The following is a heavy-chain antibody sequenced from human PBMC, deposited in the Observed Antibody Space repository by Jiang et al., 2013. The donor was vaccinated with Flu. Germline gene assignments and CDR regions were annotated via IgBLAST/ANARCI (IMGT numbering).Heavy chain of an antibody. CDR2: IYHSGGA. J-gene: IGHJ4*02. CDR1: GGSVSSDDYY. V-gene: IGHV4-39*01. CDR3: ARRRLWLGGYFDY. Sequence: LLKPSETLSLTCSVSGGSVSSDDYYWGWIRRPPGKGMEWIASIYHSGGAFYNPSLRSRATISVDTSNNQFSLRLTSVTAADTAEYYCARRRLWLGGYFDYWGQGNRGHRLL. D-gene: IGHD3-10*01.